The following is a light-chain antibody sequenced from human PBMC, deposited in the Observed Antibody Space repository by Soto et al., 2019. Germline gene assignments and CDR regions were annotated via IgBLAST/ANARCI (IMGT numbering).Light chain of an antibody. CDR3: QHSFSTPWT. CDR1: QSISNY. V-gene: IGKV1-39*01. CDR2: GAS. J-gene: IGKJ1*01. Sequence: DIQMTQSPSSLSESVGDRVTIQCRASQSISNYLNWYQQKPGKVPELLIYGASNLQSGVPSRFTGSGSGTDFTLTISSLQPEDIATYYCQHSFSTPWTFGQGTRWIS.